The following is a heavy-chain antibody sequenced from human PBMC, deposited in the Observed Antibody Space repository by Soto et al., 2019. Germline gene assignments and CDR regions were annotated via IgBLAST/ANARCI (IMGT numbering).Heavy chain of an antibody. D-gene: IGHD3-22*01. CDR2: ISANGGSI. CDR3: AKDRYYDTPGWLDP. Sequence: EAQLLASGGGLVQPGGSLRLSCVGSGFTFRDHAMRWFRQAPGRGLEWVAAISANGGSIQHADSVKGRFSVSRDNAKNTVYLQMDNLKTEDSAVYYCAKDRYYDTPGWLDPWGQGSRVIVSS. J-gene: IGHJ5*02. V-gene: IGHV3-23*01. CDR1: GFTFRDHA.